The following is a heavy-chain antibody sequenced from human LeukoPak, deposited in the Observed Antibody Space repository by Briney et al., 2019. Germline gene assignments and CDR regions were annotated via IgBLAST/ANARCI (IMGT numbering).Heavy chain of an antibody. J-gene: IGHJ4*02. CDR3: ARVTIFGVENDDY. V-gene: IGHV3-21*01. CDR2: ISSSSSYI. D-gene: IGHD3-3*01. Sequence: GGSLRLSCAASGFTFSSYSMNWVRQAPGKGLEWVSSISSSSSYIYYADSVKGRFTISRDNAMNSLYLQMNSLRAEDTAVYYCARVTIFGVENDDYWGQGTLVTVSS. CDR1: GFTFSSYS.